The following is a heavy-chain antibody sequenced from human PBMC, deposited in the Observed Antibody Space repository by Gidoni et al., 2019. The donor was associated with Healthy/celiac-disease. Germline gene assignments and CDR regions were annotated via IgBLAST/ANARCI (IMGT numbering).Heavy chain of an antibody. CDR1: GDSVSSHRPA. V-gene: IGHV6-1*01. J-gene: IGHJ5*02. Sequence: QVPLQQSGPGLVKPSQTLSLTCAISGDSVSSHRPAWNWTRQSPSRGLAWLGMTYNRTKWYNDYAVSVKSRITINPDTSKNQFSLQLNSVTPEDTAVYYCARLSTYDFWSGYYPFDPWGQGTLVTVSS. CDR3: ARLSTYDFWSGYYPFDP. D-gene: IGHD3-3*01. CDR2: TYNRTKWYN.